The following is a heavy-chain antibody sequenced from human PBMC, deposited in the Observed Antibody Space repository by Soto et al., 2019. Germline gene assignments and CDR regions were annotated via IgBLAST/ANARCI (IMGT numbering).Heavy chain of an antibody. V-gene: IGHV3-23*01. CDR1: GFTFSSYA. CDR2: VSGTGATT. J-gene: IGHJ4*02. Sequence: EVQLLESGGGLVQPGGSLRLSCAASGFTFSSYAMSWVPQAPGKGLEWVSTVSGTGATTYYADSVKGRFTISRDNSENTLDLPLSSLRAADTAVYYCATIWFGELVPFDYWGQGSLVTVSS. D-gene: IGHD3-10*01. CDR3: ATIWFGELVPFDY.